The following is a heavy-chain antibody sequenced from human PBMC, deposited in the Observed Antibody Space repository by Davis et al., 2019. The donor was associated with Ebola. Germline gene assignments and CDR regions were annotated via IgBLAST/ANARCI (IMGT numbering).Heavy chain of an antibody. CDR1: GYTFTSYD. CDR2: MNPNSGNT. V-gene: IGHV1-8*01. CDR3: ARGLGYCSGGTCYSFDP. D-gene: IGHD2-15*01. Sequence: AASVKVSCKASGYTFTSYDINWVRQATGQGLEWMGWMNPNSGNTGYAQKFQGRVTMTRNTSISTAYMELSSLRSEDTAVYYCARGLGYCSGGTCYSFDPLGQGTLVTVSS. J-gene: IGHJ5*02.